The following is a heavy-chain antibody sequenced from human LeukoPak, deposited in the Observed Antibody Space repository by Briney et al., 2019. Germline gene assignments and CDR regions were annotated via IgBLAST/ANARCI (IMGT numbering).Heavy chain of an antibody. V-gene: IGHV4-39*07. J-gene: IGHJ3*01. CDR3: ARTVAGTGGDAFDV. CDR2: MYYSGST. D-gene: IGHD6-19*01. CDR1: GGSISSSRYY. Sequence: SETLSLTCTVSGGSISSSRYYWGWIRQPPGKGLDWIGSMYYSGSTYYNPSLKSRVTISVDTSKNQFSLKLSSVTAADTAVYYCARTVAGTGGDAFDVWGQGTMVTVSS.